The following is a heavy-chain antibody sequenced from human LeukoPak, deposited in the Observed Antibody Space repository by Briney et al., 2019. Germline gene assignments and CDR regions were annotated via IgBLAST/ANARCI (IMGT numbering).Heavy chain of an antibody. Sequence: SETLSLTCTVSGGSISRGGYYWSWIRQPPGKGLEWIGYINYSGTTHYNPSLKSRVTISVDTSKNQFSLNLNSVTATDTAVFYCARHAREHYGTSWYDYWGQGALVTVSS. CDR3: ARHAREHYGTSWYDY. CDR1: GGSISRGGYY. J-gene: IGHJ4*02. V-gene: IGHV4-61*08. D-gene: IGHD6-13*01. CDR2: INYSGTT.